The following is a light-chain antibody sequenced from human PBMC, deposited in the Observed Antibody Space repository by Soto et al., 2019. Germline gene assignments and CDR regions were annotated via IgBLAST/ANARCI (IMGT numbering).Light chain of an antibody. CDR3: QQTNTFLPLT. CDR2: GAS. V-gene: IGKV1-12*01. Sequence: DLPMTQSPSSVSASVGDRVTITCRASQGISNWLAWYQQQPGKAPKLLIYGASSLQSGVPSRFSGGGSGTHFTLIISSLQPEDFATYYCQQTNTFLPLTFGGETKVEI. CDR1: QGISNW. J-gene: IGKJ4*01.